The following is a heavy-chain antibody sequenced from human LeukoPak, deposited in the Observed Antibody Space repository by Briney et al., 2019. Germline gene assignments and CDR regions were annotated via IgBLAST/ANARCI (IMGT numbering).Heavy chain of an antibody. V-gene: IGHV3-30-3*01. Sequence: GGSLRLSCAASGFTVSSNYMSWVRQAPGKGLEWVAVISYDGSNKYYADSVKGRFTISRDNSKNTLYLQMNSLRAEDTAVYYCAREGWELLGGYYFDYWGQGTLVTVSS. J-gene: IGHJ4*02. D-gene: IGHD1-26*01. CDR3: AREGWELLGGYYFDY. CDR2: ISYDGSNK. CDR1: GFTVSSNY.